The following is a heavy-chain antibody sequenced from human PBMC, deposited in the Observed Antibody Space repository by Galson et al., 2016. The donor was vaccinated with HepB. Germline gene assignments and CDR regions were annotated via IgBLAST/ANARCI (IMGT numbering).Heavy chain of an antibody. CDR3: AKSKGGVWHYYFDY. Sequence: SLRLSCAASAFTFSNYGMHWVRQAPGKGLEWVAGIWTDGSNKYYGDSVKGRFTISRDNSNNSLYLQMNSLRAEDTAVYYCAKSKGGVWHYYFDYWGQGTLVTVSS. D-gene: IGHD5/OR15-5a*01. CDR1: AFTFSNYG. J-gene: IGHJ4*02. V-gene: IGHV3-33*03. CDR2: IWTDGSNK.